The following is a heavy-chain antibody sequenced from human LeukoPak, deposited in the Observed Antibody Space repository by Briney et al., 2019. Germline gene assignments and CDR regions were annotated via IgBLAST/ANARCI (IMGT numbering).Heavy chain of an antibody. CDR1: GFTLTNHA. J-gene: IGHJ4*02. D-gene: IGHD1-1*01. CDR2: LYIGGNT. Sequence: GGSLRLSCAVSGFTLTNHAVSWVRQAPGKGLEWVSALYIGGNTYYADSVRGRFTISRDNSKNTLYLQMNSLRAEDTAIYYCMTAAGYNFGQYWGQGTLVTVSS. V-gene: IGHV3-23*05. CDR3: MTAAGYNFGQY.